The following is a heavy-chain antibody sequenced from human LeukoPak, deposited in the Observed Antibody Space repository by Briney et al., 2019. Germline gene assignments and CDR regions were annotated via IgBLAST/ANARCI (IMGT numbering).Heavy chain of an antibody. Sequence: SETLSLTCTVSGGSISSSSYYWGWIRQPPGKGLEWIGSIYYSGSTYYNPSLKSRVTISVDTSKNQFSLKVSSVTAADTAVYYCARPDYYYYYMDVWGKGTTVTISS. V-gene: IGHV4-39*01. CDR1: GGSISSSSYY. CDR3: ARPDYYYYYMDV. J-gene: IGHJ6*03. CDR2: IYYSGST.